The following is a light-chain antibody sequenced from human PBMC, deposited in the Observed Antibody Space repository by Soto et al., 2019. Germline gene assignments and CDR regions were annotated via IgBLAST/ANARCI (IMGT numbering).Light chain of an antibody. CDR3: QQYYSPPLT. Sequence: DIVMTQSPDSLAVSLGERATINCKSSQSVLYSSNNKNYVAWYQQRPGQPPKLLIYWTSIRESGVPDRFSGSGSGTDFTLTISSLQAEDVAVYFCQQYYSPPLTFGGGTKVGIK. CDR1: QSVLYSSNNKNY. CDR2: WTS. V-gene: IGKV4-1*01. J-gene: IGKJ4*01.